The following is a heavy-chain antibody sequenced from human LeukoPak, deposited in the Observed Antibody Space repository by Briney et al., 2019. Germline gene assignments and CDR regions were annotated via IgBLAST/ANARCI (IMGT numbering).Heavy chain of an antibody. D-gene: IGHD3-3*01. J-gene: IGHJ4*02. V-gene: IGHV3-23*01. CDR1: GFMFSSYA. CDR3: AKILGSGQYFDY. CDR2: TSSSGGGT. Sequence: PGGSLRLSCAASGFMFSSYAMSWVRQAPGKGLEWVSSTSSSGGGTYYADSVKGRFTISRDNSKNTLYLQMNSLRAEDTAFYYCAKILGSGQYFDYWGQGTLVTVSS.